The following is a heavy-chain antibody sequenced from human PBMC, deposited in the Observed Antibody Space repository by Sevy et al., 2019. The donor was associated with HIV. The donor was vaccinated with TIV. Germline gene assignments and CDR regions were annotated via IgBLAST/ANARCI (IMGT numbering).Heavy chain of an antibody. Sequence: SGPTLVNPTQTLTLTCTFSGFSLSTSGVGVGWIRQPPGKALEWLALISWNDDKRYSPSLKSRLTITKDTSKNQVVLTXTNMDPVDTATYYCAHSLDGGRDGNKKDYYYYMDVWGKGTTVTVSS. CDR3: AHSLDGGRDGNKKDYYYYMDV. CDR2: ISWNDDK. D-gene: IGHD2-15*01. V-gene: IGHV2-5*01. CDR1: GFSLSTSGVG. J-gene: IGHJ6*03.